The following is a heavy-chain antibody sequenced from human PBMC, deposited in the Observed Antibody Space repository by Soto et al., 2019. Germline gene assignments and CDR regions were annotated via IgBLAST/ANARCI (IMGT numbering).Heavy chain of an antibody. Sequence: GGSLRLSCVAPGFTFSNAGMSWVRQAPGKGLEWVGRIKSKTDGGTTDYAAPVKGRFTISRDDSKNTLYLQINSLKTEDTAVSYCTTPGRGCPCPSTSRSLSYYYRMELWPQRTPVTVS. V-gene: IGHV3-15*01. J-gene: IGHJ6*02. CDR2: IKSKTDGGTT. CDR3: TTPGRGCPCPSTSRSLSYYYRMEL. D-gene: IGHD2-2*01. CDR1: GFTFSNAG.